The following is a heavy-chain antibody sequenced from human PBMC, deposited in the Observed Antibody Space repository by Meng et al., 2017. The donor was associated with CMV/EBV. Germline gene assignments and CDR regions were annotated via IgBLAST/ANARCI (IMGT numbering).Heavy chain of an antibody. D-gene: IGHD6-6*01. CDR3: ARDLIAVRPGWFDP. CDR1: GYTFTTYG. V-gene: IGHV1-18*01. J-gene: IGHJ5*02. Sequence: KASGYTFTTYGISWVRQAPGQGLEWMGWTSAYNGNTNYAQRIQGRVTMTTDTSRSTAYMELRSLRYDDTAVYYCARDLIAVRPGWFDPWGQGTLVTVSS. CDR2: TSAYNGNT.